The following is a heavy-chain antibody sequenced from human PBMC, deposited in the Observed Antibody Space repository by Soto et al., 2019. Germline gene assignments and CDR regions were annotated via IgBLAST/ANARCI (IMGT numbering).Heavy chain of an antibody. J-gene: IGHJ6*02. D-gene: IGHD3-3*01. CDR3: AGGDCWSGYSVRTRGYYYYGMDV. CDR1: GGTFSSYA. CDR2: IIPIFGTA. Sequence: SVTVSCDSSGGTFSSYAIIWVRQAPGHGLGRMGGIIPIFGTANYAQKFQGRATITADKSTSTAYMELSTLSSEDTAVYYCAGGDCWSGYSVRTRGYYYYGMDVWGQGTTVTVSS. V-gene: IGHV1-69*06.